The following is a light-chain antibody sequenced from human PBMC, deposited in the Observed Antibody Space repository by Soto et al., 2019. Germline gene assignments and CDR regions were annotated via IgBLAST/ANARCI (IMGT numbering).Light chain of an antibody. CDR1: QSISNW. Sequence: DIQMTQSPSTLSASVGDRVTITCRASQSISNWLAWYQQRPGKAPKLLIYDASSVESGVPSRFSGSGSGTEFTLTISSLQPDDSATYYCQQYNNYFRTFGQGTKVEIK. V-gene: IGKV1-5*01. CDR2: DAS. J-gene: IGKJ1*01. CDR3: QQYNNYFRT.